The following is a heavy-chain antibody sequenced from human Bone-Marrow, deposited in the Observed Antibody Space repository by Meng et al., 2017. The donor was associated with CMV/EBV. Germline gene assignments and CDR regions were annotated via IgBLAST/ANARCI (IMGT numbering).Heavy chain of an antibody. Sequence: GGSLRLSCGASGFTFSSYAMTWVRQAPGKGLEWVSTISASGASAYYADSVRGRFTISRDNSKNTLHLQINGLRAEDTALYYCAKDRVTAGTNYYGMDVWGQGTTVTFSS. CDR1: GFTFSSYA. CDR2: ISASGASA. D-gene: IGHD6-13*01. CDR3: AKDRVTAGTNYYGMDV. V-gene: IGHV3-23*01. J-gene: IGHJ6*02.